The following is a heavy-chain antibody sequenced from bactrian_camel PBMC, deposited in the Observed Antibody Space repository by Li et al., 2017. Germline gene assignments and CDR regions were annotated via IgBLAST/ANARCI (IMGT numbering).Heavy chain of an antibody. CDR2: ISSDGST. Sequence: HVQLVESGGGSVQAGETLRISCLVSGLSLADPDMGWYRRDPGNQCELISTISSDGSTWYSDSVKGRFTISRDNAKNTLYLQLSSLKSEDTALYYCATALQSGGYGQYEYHAWGQGTQVTVS. D-gene: IGHD3*01. J-gene: IGHJ4*01. CDR3: ATALQSGGYGQYEYHA. V-gene: IGHV3S55*01. CDR1: GLSLADPD.